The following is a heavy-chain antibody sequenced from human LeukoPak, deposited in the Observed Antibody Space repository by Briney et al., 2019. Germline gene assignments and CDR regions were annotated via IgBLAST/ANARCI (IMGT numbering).Heavy chain of an antibody. V-gene: IGHV1-2*02. Sequence: ASVKVSCKASGYTFTGYYLHWVRQAPGQGLEWMGWINPNSGGTNYAQKFQGRVTMTRDTSISTAYMELSRLRSDDTAVYYCARDGYSSSWYYYYMDVWGKGTTVTVSS. CDR1: GYTFTGYY. J-gene: IGHJ6*03. CDR2: INPNSGGT. CDR3: ARDGYSSSWYYYYMDV. D-gene: IGHD6-13*01.